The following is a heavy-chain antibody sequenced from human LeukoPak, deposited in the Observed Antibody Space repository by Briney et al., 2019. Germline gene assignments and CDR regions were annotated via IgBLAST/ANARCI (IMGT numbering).Heavy chain of an antibody. Sequence: GGSLRLSCAASGFTLSSYAMSWVRQAPGKGLEWVAFIRFDGSDRYYTDSVKGRFTLYRDISRNTLYLQMNSLRADDTAVYYCAKAGAMILQHYFDYWGQGTLVTVSS. CDR3: AKAGAMILQHYFDY. CDR1: GFTLSSYA. V-gene: IGHV3-30*02. D-gene: IGHD3-22*01. J-gene: IGHJ4*02. CDR2: IRFDGSDR.